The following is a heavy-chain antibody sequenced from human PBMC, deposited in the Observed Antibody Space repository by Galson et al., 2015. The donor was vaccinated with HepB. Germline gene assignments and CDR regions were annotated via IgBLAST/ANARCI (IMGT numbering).Heavy chain of an antibody. CDR1: GFTFSSYA. J-gene: IGHJ4*02. V-gene: IGHV3-23*01. D-gene: IGHD3-3*02. CDR3: AKLRADRVSQPIFGVVIIAGYFDY. Sequence: SLRLSCAASGFTFSSYAMSWVRQAPGKGLEWVSAISGSGGSTYYADSVKGRFTISRDNSKNTLYLQMNSLRAEDTAVYYCAKLRADRVSQPIFGVVIIAGYFDYWGQGTLATVSP. CDR2: ISGSGGST.